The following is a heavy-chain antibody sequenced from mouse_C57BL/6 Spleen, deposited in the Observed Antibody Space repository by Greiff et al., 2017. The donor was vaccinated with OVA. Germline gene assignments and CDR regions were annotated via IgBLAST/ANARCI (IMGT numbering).Heavy chain of an antibody. CDR2: INPGSGGT. V-gene: IGHV1-54*01. J-gene: IGHJ4*01. CDR3: ARLYSTDAMDY. CDR1: GYAFTNYL. D-gene: IGHD2-5*01. Sequence: QVQLQQSGAELVRPGTSVKVSCKASGYAFTNYLIEWVKQRPGQGLEWIGVINPGSGGTNYNEKFKGKATLTADKSSSTAYMQLSSLTSEDSAVYFYARLYSTDAMDYWGQGTSVTVAS.